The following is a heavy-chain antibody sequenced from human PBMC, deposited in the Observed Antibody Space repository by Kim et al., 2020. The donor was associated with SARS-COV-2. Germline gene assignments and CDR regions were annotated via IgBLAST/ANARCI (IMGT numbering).Heavy chain of an antibody. CDR3: ARAPGWSTFYYYGMDV. CDR2: INTNTGNP. J-gene: IGHJ6*02. CDR1: GYTFTSYA. V-gene: IGHV7-4-1*02. D-gene: IGHD6-19*01. Sequence: ASVKVSCKASGYTFTSYAMNRVRQAPGQGLEWMGWINTNTGNPTYAQGFTGRFVFSLDTSVSTAYLQISSLKAEDTAVYYCARAPGWSTFYYYGMDVWGQGTTVTVSS.